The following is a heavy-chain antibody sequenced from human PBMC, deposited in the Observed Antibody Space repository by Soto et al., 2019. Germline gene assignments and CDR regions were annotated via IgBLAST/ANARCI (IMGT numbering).Heavy chain of an antibody. CDR2: ISSSNRYI. V-gene: IGHV3-21*06. CDR1: GFNFSTYT. J-gene: IGHJ3*02. Sequence: GGSLRLSCAASGFNFSTYTMNWVRQAPGKGLEWVSSISSSNRYIYYADSVKGRFTISRDDAKNSLYLQMNSLRAEDTAVYYCARDRCTGGSCYRTYAFDIWGQGTLVTVSS. D-gene: IGHD2-15*01. CDR3: ARDRCTGGSCYRTYAFDI.